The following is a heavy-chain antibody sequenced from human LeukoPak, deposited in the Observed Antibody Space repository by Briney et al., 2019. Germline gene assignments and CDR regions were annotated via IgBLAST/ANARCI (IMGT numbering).Heavy chain of an antibody. CDR1: GFTFITYA. Sequence: GGSLRLSCTTSGFTFITYAMSWVRQAPGKGLEWVSGLTGSGNDVYYADSVKGRFTISRDNSKNTLFLQMNSLRAEDTAVYYCAPDYGGNSWGGYWGQGTLVTVSS. CDR3: APDYGGNSWGGY. J-gene: IGHJ4*02. CDR2: LTGSGNDV. V-gene: IGHV3-23*01. D-gene: IGHD4-23*01.